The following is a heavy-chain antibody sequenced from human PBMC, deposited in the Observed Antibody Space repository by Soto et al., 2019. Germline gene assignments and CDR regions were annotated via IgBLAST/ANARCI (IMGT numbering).Heavy chain of an antibody. J-gene: IGHJ4*02. Sequence: GGSMRLSCAASGFTFSSYSMNWVRQAPGKGLEWVSSISSSSSYIYYADSVKGRFTISRANAKNSLYLQMNSLRAEDTAVYCCSRGTYDFWSGYYFDYWGQGTLVTVSS. CDR1: GFTFSSYS. CDR2: ISSSSSYI. CDR3: SRGTYDFWSGYYFDY. D-gene: IGHD3-3*01. V-gene: IGHV3-21*01.